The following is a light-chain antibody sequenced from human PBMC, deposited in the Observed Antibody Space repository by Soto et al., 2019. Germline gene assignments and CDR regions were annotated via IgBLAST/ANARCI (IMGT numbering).Light chain of an antibody. J-gene: IGLJ2*01. CDR2: NNN. CDR3: VAWDDSLNGFVV. V-gene: IGLV1-44*01. Sequence: QSVLTQPPSASGTPGQRVAISCSGRSSNIGSNTVNWYQQLPGTAPKLLIYNNNQRPSAVPDRFSGSKSGTSASLSISGLRSEDEADYYCVAWDDSLNGFVVFGGGTKRTVL. CDR1: SSNIGSNT.